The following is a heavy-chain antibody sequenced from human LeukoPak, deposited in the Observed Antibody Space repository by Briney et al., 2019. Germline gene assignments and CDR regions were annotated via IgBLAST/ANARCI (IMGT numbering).Heavy chain of an antibody. CDR3: AKEIGRSGYSIYLDY. Sequence: GGSLRLSCAASGFTFSRNGMHWVRQAPGKGLEWVAFISYDGSNKYYADSVKGRFTISRDNSKNTLYLQMNSLRAEDTAVYYCAKEIGRSGYSIYLDYWGQGTLVTVSS. D-gene: IGHD3-22*01. CDR2: ISYDGSNK. V-gene: IGHV3-30*18. J-gene: IGHJ4*02. CDR1: GFTFSRNG.